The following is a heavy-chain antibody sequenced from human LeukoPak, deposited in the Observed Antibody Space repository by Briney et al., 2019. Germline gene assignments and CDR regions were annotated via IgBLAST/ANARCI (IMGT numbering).Heavy chain of an antibody. D-gene: IGHD3-10*01. CDR1: GFTVTTYY. CDR3: ARAYHYGSGYGMDV. J-gene: IGHJ6*02. Sequence: GGSLRLSCTASGFTVTTYYMSWVRQAPGKGLEWVSYISSSSSTIYYADSVKGRFTISRDNAKNSLYLQMNSLRDEDTAVYYCARAYHYGSGYGMDVWGQGTTVTVSS. CDR2: ISSSSSTI. V-gene: IGHV3-48*02.